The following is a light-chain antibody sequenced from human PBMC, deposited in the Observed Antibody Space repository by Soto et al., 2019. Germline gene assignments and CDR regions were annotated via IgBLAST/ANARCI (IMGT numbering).Light chain of an antibody. V-gene: IGKV4-1*01. J-gene: IGKJ4*01. CDR3: QQYYTTLAPT. CDR2: WAS. CDR1: LSVFYSSNNQNY. Sequence: DIVMTQSPDSLTVSLGERATINCKSSLSVFYSSNNQNYLAWYQHKPGQPPKLLIYWASTRESGVPDRFRGSGSGTDFTLTISSLQAEDVAVYYCQQYYTTLAPTFGGGTKVEIK.